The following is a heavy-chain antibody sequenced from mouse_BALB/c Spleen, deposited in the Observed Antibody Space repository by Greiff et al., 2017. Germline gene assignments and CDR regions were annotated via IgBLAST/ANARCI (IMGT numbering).Heavy chain of an antibody. CDR2: INPYNDGT. Sequence: EVQLQQSGPELVKPGASVKMSCKASGYTFTSYVMHWVKQKPGQGLEWIGYINPYNDGTKYNEKFKGKATLTSDKSSSTAYMELSSLTSEDSAVYYCARSPYDYDVGIAYWGQGTLVTVSA. CDR1: GYTFTSYV. D-gene: IGHD2-4*01. J-gene: IGHJ3*01. CDR3: ARSPYDYDVGIAY. V-gene: IGHV1-14*01.